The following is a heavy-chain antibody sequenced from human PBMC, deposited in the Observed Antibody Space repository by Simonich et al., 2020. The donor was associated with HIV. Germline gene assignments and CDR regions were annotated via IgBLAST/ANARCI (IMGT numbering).Heavy chain of an antibody. D-gene: IGHD3-10*01. Sequence: QVQLQQWGAGLLKPSETLSLTCTVSGGSISGYYWSWIRQPPGKGLEGIGYIYSSGSINYNPSLKNRVTIFVDTSNNQFSLKVTSVTAADTALYYCVRHEGSGAYDDPFDIWGQGTMVTVSS. CDR1: GGSISGYY. J-gene: IGHJ3*02. CDR2: IYSSGSI. CDR3: VRHEGSGAYDDPFDI. V-gene: IGHV4-59*08.